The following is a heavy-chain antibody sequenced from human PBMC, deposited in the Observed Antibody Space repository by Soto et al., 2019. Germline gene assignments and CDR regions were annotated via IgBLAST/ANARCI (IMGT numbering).Heavy chain of an antibody. CDR2: IYHSGST. D-gene: IGHD3-10*01. Sequence: PSCSLALTCALYGGSVWGYDVTWTRKTPEKGLEWIGEIYHSGSTTYNPSLKSRVTISVDRSKNQFSLNLNSVTAADTAIYYCARRVESRSFWFEPWGHGTQDTVS. CDR1: GGSVWGYD. J-gene: IGHJ5*02. V-gene: IGHV4-34*01. CDR3: ARRVESRSFWFEP.